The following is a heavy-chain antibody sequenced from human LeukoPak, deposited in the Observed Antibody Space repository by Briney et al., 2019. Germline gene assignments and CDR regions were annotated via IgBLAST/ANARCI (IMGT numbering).Heavy chain of an antibody. J-gene: IGHJ2*01. CDR2: IDGGGTT. CDR1: GFTFSDYY. V-gene: IGHV3-66*02. CDR3: ARVRDGWYFDL. D-gene: IGHD5-24*01. Sequence: PGGSLRLSCAASGFTFSDYYMSWVRQVPGKGLEWVSVIDGGGTTYYADSVKGRFTISRDNYKNTLYLQMNSLRAEDTAVYFCARVRDGWYFDLWGRGTLVTVSS.